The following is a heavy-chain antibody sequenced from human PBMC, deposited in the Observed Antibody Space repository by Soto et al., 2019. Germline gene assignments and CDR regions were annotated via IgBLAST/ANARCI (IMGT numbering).Heavy chain of an antibody. CDR1: GFTFSSYA. J-gene: IGHJ4*02. V-gene: IGHV3-23*01. D-gene: IGHD6-25*01. CDR2: ISGSGGTT. CDR3: AKFFVETGGSSGWPWTFHY. Sequence: EVQLLESGGGLVQPGRSLRLSCAASGFTFSSYAMSWVRQAPGKGLEWVSAISGSGGTTYYAGSVKGRFTISRDNSKNTLFLQMNSLRADATAVYYFAKFFVETGGSSGWPWTFHYWCQGTLVTVSS.